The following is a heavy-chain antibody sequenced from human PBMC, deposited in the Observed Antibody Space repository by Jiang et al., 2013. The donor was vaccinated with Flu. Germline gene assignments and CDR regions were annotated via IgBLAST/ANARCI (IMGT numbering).Heavy chain of an antibody. J-gene: IGHJ4*02. Sequence: PGLVKPSETLSLTCTVSGDSISNSFYYWGWIRQPPGRGLEWIGSIYYSGTTYYNPSLNSRVTISVDTSKNQFSLKLSSVTAADTAVYYCVGKHISLIPPAFNYWGQGTLLTVSS. CDR1: GDSISNSFYY. CDR2: IYYSGTT. V-gene: IGHV4-39*01. CDR3: VGKHISLIPPAFNY. D-gene: IGHD2-2*01.